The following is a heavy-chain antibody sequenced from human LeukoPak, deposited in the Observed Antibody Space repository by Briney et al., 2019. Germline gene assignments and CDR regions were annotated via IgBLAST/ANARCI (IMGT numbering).Heavy chain of an antibody. Sequence: ASVKVSCKASGYTFTSYYMHWVRQAPGQGREWMGIINPSGGSTSYAQKFQGRVTMTRDTSTSTVYMELSSLRSEDTAVYYCPRDLRSREWKVQLWGQGTMVTVSS. CDR1: GYTFTSYY. V-gene: IGHV1-46*01. J-gene: IGHJ3*01. D-gene: IGHD3-3*01. CDR3: PRDLRSREWKVQL. CDR2: INPSGGST.